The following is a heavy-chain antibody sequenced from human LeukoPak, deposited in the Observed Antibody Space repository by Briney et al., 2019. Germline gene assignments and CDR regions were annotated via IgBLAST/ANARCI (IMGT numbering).Heavy chain of an antibody. CDR3: ARGRYGGGWYDY. CDR1: GGSIDTYY. V-gene: IGHV4-59*01. Sequence: SETLSLTCTVSGGSIDTYYWSWIRQPPGKGLEYIAYIYYTGSTDYNPSFKSRVRMSLDTSKNQFSLVLNSVTAADTAVYYCARGRYGGGWYDYWGQGTLVTVPS. D-gene: IGHD6-19*01. CDR2: IYYTGST. J-gene: IGHJ4*02.